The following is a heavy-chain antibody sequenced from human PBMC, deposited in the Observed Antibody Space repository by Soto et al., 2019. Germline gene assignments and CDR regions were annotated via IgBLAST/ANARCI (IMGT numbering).Heavy chain of an antibody. CDR3: ARGPSYCNNYFCSFYSY. D-gene: IGHD1-1*01. CDR2: INHSGST. V-gene: IGHV4-34*01. CDR1: GGSFSGYY. J-gene: IGHJ4*02. Sequence: SETLSLTCAVYGGSFSGYYWSWIRQPPGKGLEWIGEINHSGSTNYNPSLKSRVTISVDTSKNQFSLKLSSVTAADTAVYYCARGPSYCNNYFCSFYSYWSQGTPVPVSS.